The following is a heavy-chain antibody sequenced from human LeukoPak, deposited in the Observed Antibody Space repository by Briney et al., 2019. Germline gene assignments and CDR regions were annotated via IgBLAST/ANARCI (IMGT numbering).Heavy chain of an antibody. CDR2: ISWNSGSI. Sequence: PGRSLRLSCAASGFTFDDYAMHWFRQAPGKGLEWFSGISWNSGSIGYADSVKGRFTISRDNAKNSLYLQMNSLRAEDKALYYCAKGRDGYNSGYYYGMDVWGQGTTVTVSS. CDR3: AKGRDGYNSGYYYGMDV. J-gene: IGHJ6*02. V-gene: IGHV3-9*01. D-gene: IGHD5-24*01. CDR1: GFTFDDYA.